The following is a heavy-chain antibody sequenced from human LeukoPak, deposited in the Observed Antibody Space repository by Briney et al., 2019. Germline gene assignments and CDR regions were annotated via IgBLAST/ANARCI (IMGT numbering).Heavy chain of an antibody. V-gene: IGHV4-59*01. J-gene: IGHJ3*02. CDR2: IYYSGST. CDR3: ARYIAVAGTLYDAFDI. CDR1: GGSISSYY. D-gene: IGHD6-19*01. Sequence: PSETLSLTCTVSGGSISSYYWSWIRQPPGKGLEWIGYIYYSGSTNYNPSLKSRVTISVDTPKNQFSLKLSSVTAADTAVYYCARYIAVAGTLYDAFDIWGQGTMVTVSS.